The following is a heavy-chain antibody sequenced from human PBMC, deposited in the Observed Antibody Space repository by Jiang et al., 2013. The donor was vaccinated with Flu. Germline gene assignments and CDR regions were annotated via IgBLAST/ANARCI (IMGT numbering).Heavy chain of an antibody. V-gene: IGHV4-59*01. J-gene: IGHJ5*02. CDR1: GAPSVVTT. CDR3: ARVGEGFGESNGPSNWFDP. CDR2: SITVGAP. D-gene: IGHD3-10*01. Sequence: GSGLVKPSETLSLTCTVSGAPSVVTTGAGSGSPQGRDWSGLGISITVGAPTTTPPSRVRVTISVDTSKNQFSLKLSSVTAADTAVYYCARVGEGFGESNGPSNWFDPWGQGTLVTVSS.